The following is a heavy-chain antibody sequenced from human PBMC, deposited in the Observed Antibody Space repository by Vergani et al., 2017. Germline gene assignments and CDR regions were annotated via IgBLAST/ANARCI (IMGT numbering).Heavy chain of an antibody. Sequence: QVTLKESGPVLVKPTETLTLTCTLSGFSFSSATMGVSWIRQPPGKALEWLAHIFSNDEKSYSTSLKSRLTISKVTSKSQVVLTMTNMDPVDRATYYCARLHGPSGYYDFDYWGQGILVTVSS. CDR3: ARLHGPSGYYDFDY. D-gene: IGHD3-22*01. V-gene: IGHV2-26*01. CDR2: IFSNDEK. CDR1: GFSFSSATMG. J-gene: IGHJ4*02.